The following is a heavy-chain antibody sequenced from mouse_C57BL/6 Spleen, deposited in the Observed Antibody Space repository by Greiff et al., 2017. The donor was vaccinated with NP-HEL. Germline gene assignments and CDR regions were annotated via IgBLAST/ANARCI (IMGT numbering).Heavy chain of an antibody. CDR3: ARRAKRGIYYDYDEGWYFDV. CDR1: GFSLSTSGMG. Sequence: QVTLKVSGPGILQSSQTLSLTCSFSGFSLSTSGMGVSWIRQPSGKGLEWLAHIYWDDDKRYNPSLKSRLTISKDTSRNQVFLKITSVDTADTATYYCARRAKRGIYYDYDEGWYFDVWGTGTTVTVSS. D-gene: IGHD2-4*01. V-gene: IGHV8-12*01. CDR2: IYWDDDK. J-gene: IGHJ1*03.